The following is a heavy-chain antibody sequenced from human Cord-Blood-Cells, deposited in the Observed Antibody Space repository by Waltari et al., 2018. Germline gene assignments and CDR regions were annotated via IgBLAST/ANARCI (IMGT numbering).Heavy chain of an antibody. CDR1: GYTFTGYY. V-gene: IGHV1-2*02. D-gene: IGHD6-6*01. Sequence: QVQLVQSGAEVKKPGASVKVSCKASGYTFTGYYMHWVRQAPGQGLEWMGWINPYSGGTNYAQKCQGRVTMTRDTSISTAYMELSRLRSDDTAVYYCARVDYSSSSRWFDPWGQGTLVTVSS. CDR2: INPYSGGT. CDR3: ARVDYSSSSRWFDP. J-gene: IGHJ5*02.